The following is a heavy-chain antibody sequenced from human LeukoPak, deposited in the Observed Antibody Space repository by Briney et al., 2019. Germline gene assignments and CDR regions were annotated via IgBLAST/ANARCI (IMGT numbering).Heavy chain of an antibody. CDR1: GYILTGYY. D-gene: IGHD4-11*01. V-gene: IGHV1-2*02. Sequence: ASVKVSCKASGYILTGYYIHWVRQAPGQGLEWMGWINPNNPDNGGTRYALKFQGRVTMTRDTSITTAYMELTSLTSDDTAMYYCAKARGPYSNYLFDFWGQGTLVTVSS. CDR2: INPNNPDNGGT. J-gene: IGHJ4*02. CDR3: AKARGPYSNYLFDF.